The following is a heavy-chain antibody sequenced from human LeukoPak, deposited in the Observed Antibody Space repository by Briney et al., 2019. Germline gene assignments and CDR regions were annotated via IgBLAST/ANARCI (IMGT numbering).Heavy chain of an antibody. V-gene: IGHV4-59*08. CDR1: GGSVSSYY. CDR3: ARGPVNWRWAFDI. CDR2: IYYSGST. J-gene: IGHJ3*02. Sequence: SETLSLTCTVSGGSVSSYYWSWIRQPPGKGLEWIGYIYYSGSTNYDPSLKSRVTISVDTSKNQFSLKLSSVTAADTAVYYCARGPVNWRWAFDIWGQGTMVTVSS. D-gene: IGHD3-3*01.